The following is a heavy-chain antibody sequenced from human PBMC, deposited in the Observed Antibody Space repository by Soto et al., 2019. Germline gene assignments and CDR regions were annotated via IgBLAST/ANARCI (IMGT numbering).Heavy chain of an antibody. D-gene: IGHD5-18*01. CDR2: LYNSGST. CDR1: GGSIRSYY. J-gene: IGHJ3*02. Sequence: PSETLSLTCTVSGGSIRSYYWSWIRQAPGKGLEWIGYLYNSGSTVYNPSLKSRVTISVDTSKNQFSLKLSSVTAADTAVYYCASVDTAMSRAFDIWGQGTMVTVSS. V-gene: IGHV4-59*08. CDR3: ASVDTAMSRAFDI.